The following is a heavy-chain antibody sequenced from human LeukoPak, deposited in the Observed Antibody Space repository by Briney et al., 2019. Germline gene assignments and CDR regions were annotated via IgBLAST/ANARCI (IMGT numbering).Heavy chain of an antibody. CDR3: ARDYYDSSGYYRFSGRFDP. D-gene: IGHD3-22*01. V-gene: IGHV4-4*07. CDR1: GGSISSYY. CDR2: IYTSGST. J-gene: IGHJ5*02. Sequence: SETLSLTCTVSGGSISSYYWSWIRQPAGKGLEWIGRIYTSGSTNYNPSLKSRVTMSVDTSKNQFSLKLSSVTAADTAVYYCARDYYDSSGYYRFSGRFDPWGQGTLVTVSS.